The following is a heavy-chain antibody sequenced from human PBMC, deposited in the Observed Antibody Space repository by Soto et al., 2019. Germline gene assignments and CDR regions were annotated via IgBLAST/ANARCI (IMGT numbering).Heavy chain of an antibody. CDR3: VRDRGEHWFDP. D-gene: IGHD1-1*01. J-gene: IGHJ5*02. V-gene: IGHV3-74*01. CDR1: GFTFSTYW. Sequence: GGSLRLSCAASGFTFSTYWMHWVRQAPGKGLVWVSRINSGGSDTRYADSVKGRFTISRDNAKNTLYLQINSLRAEDTAVYYCVRDRGEHWFDPWGQGTPVTVSS. CDR2: INSGGSDT.